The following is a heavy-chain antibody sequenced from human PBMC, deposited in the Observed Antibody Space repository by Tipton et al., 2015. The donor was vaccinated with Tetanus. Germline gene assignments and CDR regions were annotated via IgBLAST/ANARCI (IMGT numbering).Heavy chain of an antibody. CDR2: ISPSNGHT. CDR3: VREINGGNSGYDYYFDN. D-gene: IGHD5-12*01. V-gene: IGHV1-18*01. CDR1: GYTFTTYG. Sequence: QLVQSGAEVRKPAASVKVSCKTSGYTFTTYGLNWVRQAPGQGLEWVAWISPSNGHTNYAQKFQGRVTMTTDTSTMTAYMEVRSLRSDDTAVYYCVREINGGNSGYDYYFDNWGQGTLVTVSA. J-gene: IGHJ4*02.